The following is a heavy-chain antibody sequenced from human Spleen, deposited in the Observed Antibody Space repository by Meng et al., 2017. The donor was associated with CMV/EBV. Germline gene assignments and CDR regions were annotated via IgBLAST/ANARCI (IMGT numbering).Heavy chain of an antibody. J-gene: IGHJ6*02. CDR3: AKDLQVRHSSSTYPDNYGMDV. CDR1: GFTFSHYG. D-gene: IGHD3-22*01. CDR2: IWYDGSFK. Sequence: GGSLRLSCAAASGFTFSHYGIHWVRQAPGKGMEWVAVIWYDGSFKDYADKVKGRFTLSRDNSENTVYLQMDSLRAEDTAVYYCAKDLQVRHSSSTYPDNYGMDVGGQGTTVTVSS. V-gene: IGHV3-33*06.